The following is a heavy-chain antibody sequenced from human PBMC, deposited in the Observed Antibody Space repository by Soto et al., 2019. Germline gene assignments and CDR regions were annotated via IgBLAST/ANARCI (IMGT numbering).Heavy chain of an antibody. J-gene: IGHJ4*02. CDR2: IWYDGSNK. V-gene: IGHV3-33*01. CDR3: ARDRIDSSSWYGYFDY. Sequence: GGSLRLSCAASGFTFSSYGMHWVRQAPGKGLEWVAVIWYDGSNKYYADSVKGRFAISRDNSKNTLYLQMNSLRAEDTAVYYCARDRIDSSSWYGYFDYWGQGTLVTVSS. CDR1: GFTFSSYG. D-gene: IGHD6-13*01.